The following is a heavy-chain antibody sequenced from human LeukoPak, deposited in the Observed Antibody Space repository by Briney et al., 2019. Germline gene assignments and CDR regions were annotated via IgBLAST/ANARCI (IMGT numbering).Heavy chain of an antibody. Sequence: SCKXXXXTFTXXXMHWVRQAPGQGLEWMGIINPATDTTSYAQNFQGRVTMTRDTSTSTVYVELSSLRSEDTAVYYCARDSRYYGSGSYYTATDYWGQGTLVTVSS. V-gene: IGHV1-46*01. CDR3: ARDSRYYGSGSYYTATDY. D-gene: IGHD3-10*01. CDR1: XXTFTXXX. J-gene: IGHJ4*02. CDR2: INPATDTT.